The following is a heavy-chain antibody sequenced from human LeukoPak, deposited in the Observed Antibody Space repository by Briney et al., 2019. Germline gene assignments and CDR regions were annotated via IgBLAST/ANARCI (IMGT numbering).Heavy chain of an antibody. D-gene: IGHD4-11*01. CDR2: INPNSGGT. V-gene: IGHV1-2*06. CDR1: GYTFTGYY. CDR3: ARGYYDYSNYEFDY. Sequence: ASVKVSCKASGYTFTGYYMHWVRQAPGQGLEWMGRINPNSGGTNYAQKFQGRATMTRDTSISTAYMELSRLRSDDTAVYYCARGYYDYSNYEFDYWGQGTLVTVSS. J-gene: IGHJ4*02.